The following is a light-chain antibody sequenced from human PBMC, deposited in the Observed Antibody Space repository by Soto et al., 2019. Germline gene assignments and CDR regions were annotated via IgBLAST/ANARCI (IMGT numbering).Light chain of an antibody. CDR3: QTRSNWPLT. J-gene: IGKJ4*01. V-gene: IGKV3-11*01. Sequence: EIVLTQSPATLSLSPGERATLSCRVSQSVGRNLAWYQQKAGQAPRLLMYDTSNRATGIPTRFSGSGSGTDFTLTISTLEPEDFGVYYCQTRSNWPLTFGGGTKVEIK. CDR2: DTS. CDR1: QSVGRN.